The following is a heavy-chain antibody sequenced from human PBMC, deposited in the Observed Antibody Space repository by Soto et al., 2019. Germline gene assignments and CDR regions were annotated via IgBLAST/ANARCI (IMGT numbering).Heavy chain of an antibody. Sequence: GGSLRLSCVASGFTFSDHYMDWVRQAPGKGLEWVGRIKNKANGYETEYAASVEGRITISRDDSKNSLSLQINSLKTEDTAVYYCVRVRLGAPTRYFDYWGQGALVTVSS. CDR1: GFTFSDHY. CDR2: IKNKANGYET. V-gene: IGHV3-72*01. CDR3: VRVRLGAPTRYFDY. J-gene: IGHJ4*02. D-gene: IGHD1-26*01.